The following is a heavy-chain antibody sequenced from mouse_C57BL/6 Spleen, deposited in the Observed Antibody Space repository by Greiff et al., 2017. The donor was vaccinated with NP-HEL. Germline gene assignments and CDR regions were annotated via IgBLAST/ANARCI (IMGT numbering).Heavy chain of an antibody. CDR3: ARWLLRYYAMDY. Sequence: QVQLQQPGTELVKPGASVKLSCKASGYTFTSYWMHWVKQRPGQGLEWIGNINPSNGGTNYNEKFKSKATLTVDKSSITAYMQLSSLTSEDSAVYYCARWLLRYYAMDYWGQGTSVTVSS. V-gene: IGHV1-53*01. D-gene: IGHD2-3*01. CDR2: INPSNGGT. J-gene: IGHJ4*01. CDR1: GYTFTSYW.